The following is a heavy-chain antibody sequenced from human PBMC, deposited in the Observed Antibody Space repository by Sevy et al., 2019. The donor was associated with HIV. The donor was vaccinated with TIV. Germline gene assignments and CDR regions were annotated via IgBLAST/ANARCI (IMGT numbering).Heavy chain of an antibody. J-gene: IGHJ4*02. V-gene: IGHV4-59*08. Sequence: SETLSLTCTVSGGSITSLYWNWIRQPPGKGLEWIANIYYNGHINYNPSLKSRVTLSLDTSKNQFSARLSPVTTADTAMYYCAGENAWGRGYSWGQGTLVTVSS. CDR1: GGSITSLY. CDR2: IYYNGHI. D-gene: IGHD1-26*01. CDR3: AGENAWGRGYS.